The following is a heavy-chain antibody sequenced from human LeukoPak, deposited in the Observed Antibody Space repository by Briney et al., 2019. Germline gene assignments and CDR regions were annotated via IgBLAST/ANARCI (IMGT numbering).Heavy chain of an antibody. J-gene: IGHJ4*02. CDR1: GFTSSDYY. V-gene: IGHV3-66*01. CDR3: AKETFDYGDSDYFDY. CDR2: IYSGGST. D-gene: IGHD4-17*01. Sequence: GGSLRLSCAASGFTSSDYYMSWIRQAPGKGLEWVSLIYSGGSTHYADSVKGRFTISRDNSKNTLYLQMNSLRGEDTAVYYCAKETFDYGDSDYFDYWGQGTLVTVSS.